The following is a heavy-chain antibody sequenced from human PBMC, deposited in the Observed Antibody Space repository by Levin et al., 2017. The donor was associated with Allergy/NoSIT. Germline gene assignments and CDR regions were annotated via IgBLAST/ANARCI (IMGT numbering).Heavy chain of an antibody. J-gene: IGHJ4*02. V-gene: IGHV3-30-3*01. CDR3: ARDQGTAGSGYYVSPIDY. D-gene: IGHD3-22*01. CDR1: GFTFSSYA. Sequence: PGGSLRLSCAASGFTFSSYAMHWVRQAPGKGLEWVAVISYDGSNKYYADSVKGRFTISRDNSKNTLYLQMNSLRAEDTAVYYCARDQGTAGSGYYVSPIDYWGQGTLVTVSS. CDR2: ISYDGSNK.